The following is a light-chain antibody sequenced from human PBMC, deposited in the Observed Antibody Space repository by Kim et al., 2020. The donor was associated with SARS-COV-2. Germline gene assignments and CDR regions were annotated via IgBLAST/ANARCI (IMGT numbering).Light chain of an antibody. CDR1: SSDVGGYNY. Sequence: QSALTQPAYVSGSPGQSITISCTGTSSDVGGYNYVSWYQQHPGKAPKLMIYDVSNRPSGVSNRFSGSKSSNTASLTISGLQAEDEADYYCSSYTSSSTLVFGGGTQLTVL. J-gene: IGLJ3*02. CDR2: DVS. V-gene: IGLV2-14*03. CDR3: SSYTSSSTLV.